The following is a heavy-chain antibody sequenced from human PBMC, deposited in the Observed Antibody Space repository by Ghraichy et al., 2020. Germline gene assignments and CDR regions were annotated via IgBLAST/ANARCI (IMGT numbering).Heavy chain of an antibody. J-gene: IGHJ5*02. D-gene: IGHD3-10*01. V-gene: IGHV4-34*01. CDR2: INHSGST. Sequence: SETLSLTCAVYGGAFSGYFWSYIRQPPGKGLEWIGEINHSGSTNYNPSLKSRVSMSVDTSKNQISLKLNSVTAADTAVYYCARGIYGSGKVDPWGQGTLVTVSS. CDR3: ARGIYGSGKVDP. CDR1: GGAFSGYF.